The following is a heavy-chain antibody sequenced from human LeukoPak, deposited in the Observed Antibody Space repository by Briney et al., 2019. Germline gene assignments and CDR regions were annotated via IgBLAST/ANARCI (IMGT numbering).Heavy chain of an antibody. CDR2: ISAYNGNT. CDR1: GYTFTSYG. CDR3: ARCLRAAAGTLHHY. D-gene: IGHD6-13*01. J-gene: IGHJ4*02. Sequence: ASVKVSCKASGYTFTSYGISWVRQAPGQGREWMGWISAYNGNTNYAQKLDRRVTMTTDTSTNTDYMELRSLRSGDADVYYCARCLRAAAGTLHHYWGQGTLVTVSS. V-gene: IGHV1-18*01.